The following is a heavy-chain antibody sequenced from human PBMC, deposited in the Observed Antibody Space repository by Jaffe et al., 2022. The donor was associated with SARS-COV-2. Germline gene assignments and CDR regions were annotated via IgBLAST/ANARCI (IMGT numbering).Heavy chain of an antibody. Sequence: EVQLVESGGGLVQPGGSLRLSCAASGFTFSNYWMSWVRQAPGKGLEWVANIKQDGSEKYYVDSVKGRFTISRDNAKNSLYLQMNSLRAEDTAVYYCARRGVVPAAIRAGAFDIWGQGTMVTVSS. V-gene: IGHV3-7*01. CDR2: IKQDGSEK. D-gene: IGHD2-2*01. J-gene: IGHJ3*02. CDR3: ARRGVVPAAIRAGAFDI. CDR1: GFTFSNYW.